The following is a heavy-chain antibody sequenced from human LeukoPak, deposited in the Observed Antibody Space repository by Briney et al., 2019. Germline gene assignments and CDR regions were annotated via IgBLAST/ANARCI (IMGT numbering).Heavy chain of an antibody. Sequence: SVKVSCKAPGGTFSSYAISWVRQAPGQGLEWMGGIIPIFGTANYAQKFQGRVTITADESTSTAYMELSSLRSEDTAVYYCARVLHCSGGSCYSWFDPWGQGTLVTVSS. J-gene: IGHJ5*02. CDR3: ARVLHCSGGSCYSWFDP. V-gene: IGHV1-69*13. CDR2: IIPIFGTA. CDR1: GGTFSSYA. D-gene: IGHD2-15*01.